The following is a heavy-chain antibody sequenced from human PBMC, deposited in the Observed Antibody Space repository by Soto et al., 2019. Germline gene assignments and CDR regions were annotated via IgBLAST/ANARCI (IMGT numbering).Heavy chain of an antibody. Sequence: QVQLVQSGAEVKKPGSSVKVSCKASGGTFSSYTISWVRQAPGQGLEWMGRIIPILGIANYAQKFQGRVTITADKSTSTAYMELSSLRSEDTAVYYCASTWYSWNVTQLFDYWGQGTLVTVSS. V-gene: IGHV1-69*02. CDR2: IIPILGIA. CDR3: ASTWYSWNVTQLFDY. D-gene: IGHD1-1*01. CDR1: GGTFSSYT. J-gene: IGHJ4*02.